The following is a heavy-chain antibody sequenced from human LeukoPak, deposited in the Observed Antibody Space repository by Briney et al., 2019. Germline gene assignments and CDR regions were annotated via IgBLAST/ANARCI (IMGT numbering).Heavy chain of an antibody. CDR2: TPYDGNNK. CDR1: GFSFSSFA. Sequence: GRSLRLSCAASGFSFSSFAMHWVRQAPGKGLEWVAVTPYDGNNKYYADSVKGRFTISRDNSKNTLYLQMNSLRAEDTAVYYCARDGGHYYDSSGPTNWFDPWGQGTLVTVSS. V-gene: IGHV3-30-3*01. D-gene: IGHD3-22*01. J-gene: IGHJ5*02. CDR3: ARDGGHYYDSSGPTNWFDP.